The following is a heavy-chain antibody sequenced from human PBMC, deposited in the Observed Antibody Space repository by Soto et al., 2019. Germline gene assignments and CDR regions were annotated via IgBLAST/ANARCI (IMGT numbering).Heavy chain of an antibody. D-gene: IGHD5-12*01. CDR1: GDSVSSNSSA. CDR3: ARERRAASGYDIDY. CDR2: TYYRSKWYN. Sequence: SQTLSLTCAISGDSVSSNSSAWYWIRQSPSRGLEWLGRTYYRSKWYNDYAVSVKSRITINPDTSKNQFSLQLNSVTPEDTAVYYCARERRAASGYDIDYWGQGTLVTVSS. V-gene: IGHV6-1*01. J-gene: IGHJ4*02.